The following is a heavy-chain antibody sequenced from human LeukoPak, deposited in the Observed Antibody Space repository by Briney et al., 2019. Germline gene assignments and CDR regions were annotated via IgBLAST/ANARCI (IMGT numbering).Heavy chain of an antibody. V-gene: IGHV4-59*12. D-gene: IGHD3-3*01. CDR2: IYYSGST. CDR1: GGSISSYY. Sequence: SETLSLTCTVSGGSISSYYWSWIRQPPGKGLEWIGYIYYSGSTNYNPSLKSRVTMSVDTSKNQFSLKLSSVTAADTAVYYCARESSTIFGVVTPLYYFDYWGQGTLVTVSS. CDR3: ARESSTIFGVVTPLYYFDY. J-gene: IGHJ4*02.